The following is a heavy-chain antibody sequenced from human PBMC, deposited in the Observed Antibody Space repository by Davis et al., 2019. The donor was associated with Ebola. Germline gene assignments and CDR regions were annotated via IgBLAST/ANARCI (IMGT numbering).Heavy chain of an antibody. J-gene: IGHJ3*02. CDR1: GLTFSDAW. CDR3: HTDPSHTRGRFLDNGTFDI. CDR2: IKSKADGGTT. D-gene: IGHD3-3*01. V-gene: IGHV3-15*01. Sequence: GESLKTSCAASGLTFSDAWMTWVRQAPGKGLEWVGRIKSKADGGTTDYAAHVKGRFNISRADSKNTLYLQINSLKTEETDVYYCHTDPSHTRGRFLDNGTFDIWGRGTMVTVSS.